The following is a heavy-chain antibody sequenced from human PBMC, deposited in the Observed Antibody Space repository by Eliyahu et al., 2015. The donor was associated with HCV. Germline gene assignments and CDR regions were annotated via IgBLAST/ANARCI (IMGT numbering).Heavy chain of an antibody. V-gene: IGHV3-23*01. Sequence: EVQLLESGGGLVQPGGSLRLSXAASGFTFSSXAXXWVRQAPGKGLGWVSAISGSGGSTYYADSVKDRFTISRDNSKNTLYLQMNSLRAEDTAVYYCAKDFLLYYYDSSGGGAFDIWGQGTMVTVSS. J-gene: IGHJ3*02. CDR1: GFTFSSXA. D-gene: IGHD3-22*01. CDR2: ISGSGGST. CDR3: AKDFLLYYYDSSGGGAFDI.